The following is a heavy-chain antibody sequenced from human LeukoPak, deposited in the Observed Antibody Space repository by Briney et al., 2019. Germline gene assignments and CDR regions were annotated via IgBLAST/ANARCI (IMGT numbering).Heavy chain of an antibody. J-gene: IGHJ6*04. V-gene: IGHV1-8*01. CDR1: GYTSTSYD. D-gene: IGHD2-15*01. CDR3: ARALSKDIVVVVAAEMDV. Sequence: ASVKVSCKASGYTSTSYDINWVRQATGQGLEWMGWMNPNSGNTGYAQKFQGRVTMTRNTSISTAYMELSSLRSEDTAVYYCARALSKDIVVVVAAEMDVWGKGTTVTVSS. CDR2: MNPNSGNT.